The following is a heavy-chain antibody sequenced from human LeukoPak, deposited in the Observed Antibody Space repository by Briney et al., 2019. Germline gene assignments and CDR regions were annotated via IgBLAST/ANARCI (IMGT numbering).Heavy chain of an antibody. J-gene: IGHJ5*02. V-gene: IGHV3-23*01. Sequence: PGGSLRLSCAASGFTFSSYAMSWVRQAPGKGLQWVSAISGSGRNTYYADSVEGRFTISRDNSKNTLFLQMNSLRAEDTAVYYCAKDEFYDSSINYFDPWGQGTLVTVSS. CDR2: ISGSGRNT. D-gene: IGHD3-22*01. CDR3: AKDEFYDSSINYFDP. CDR1: GFTFSSYA.